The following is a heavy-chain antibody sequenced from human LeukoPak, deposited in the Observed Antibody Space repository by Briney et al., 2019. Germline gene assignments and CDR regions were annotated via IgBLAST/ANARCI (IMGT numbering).Heavy chain of an antibody. J-gene: IGHJ4*02. CDR3: ARVRDYYDSSGYLYYFDY. CDR2: IIPIFGTA. V-gene: IGHV1-69*06. Sequence: SVKVSCKASGGTFSSYAISWVRQAPGQGLEWMGGIIPIFGTANYAQKFQGRVTITADKSTSTAYMELSSLRSEDTAVYYCARVRDYYDSSGYLYYFDYWGQGTLVTVSS. CDR1: GGTFSSYA. D-gene: IGHD3-22*01.